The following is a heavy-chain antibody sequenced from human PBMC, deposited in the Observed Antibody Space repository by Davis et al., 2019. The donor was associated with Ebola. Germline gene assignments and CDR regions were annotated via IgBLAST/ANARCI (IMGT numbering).Heavy chain of an antibody. CDR3: ARWISGQLVPDNWFDP. V-gene: IGHV1-46*01. D-gene: IGHD6-13*01. CDR1: GYTFTSYY. CDR2: INPSGGST. J-gene: IGHJ5*02. Sequence: AASVKVSCKASGYTFTSYYMHWVRQAPGQGLEWMGIINPSGGSTSYAQKFQGRVTMTRDTSTSTVYMELSSLRSDDTAVYYCARWISGQLVPDNWFDPWGQGTLVTVSS.